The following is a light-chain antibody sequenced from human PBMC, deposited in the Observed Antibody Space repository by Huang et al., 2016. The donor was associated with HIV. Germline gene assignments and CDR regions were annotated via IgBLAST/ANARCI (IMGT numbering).Light chain of an antibody. Sequence: DIQMTQSPSLLSASVGDRVTISCRASQNITTYLNWYQQRPGGAPKLLIYCATRVQYGIPSRFRGRASGTDFTLIIDSLQSEDFATYYCQQTYSTPLTFGGGTTVEIK. CDR3: QQTYSTPLT. V-gene: IGKV1-39*01. J-gene: IGKJ4*01. CDR2: CAT. CDR1: QNITTY.